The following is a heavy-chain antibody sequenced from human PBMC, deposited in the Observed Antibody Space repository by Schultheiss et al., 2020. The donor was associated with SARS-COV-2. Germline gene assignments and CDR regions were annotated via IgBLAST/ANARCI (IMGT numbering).Heavy chain of an antibody. CDR3: AKDSGDIYDILYYFDY. CDR1: GFTFSSYG. D-gene: IGHD3-9*01. V-gene: IGHV3-30*18. J-gene: IGHJ4*02. Sequence: GESLKISCAASGFTFSSYGMHWVRQAPGKGLEWVAVISYDGSNKYYADSVKGRFTISRDNSEETLYLQMNSLRAEDTAVYYCAKDSGDIYDILYYFDYWGQGTLVTVSS. CDR2: ISYDGSNK.